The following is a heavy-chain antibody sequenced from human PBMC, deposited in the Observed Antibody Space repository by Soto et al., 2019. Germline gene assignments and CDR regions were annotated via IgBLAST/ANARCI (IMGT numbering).Heavy chain of an antibody. V-gene: IGHV1-46*01. CDR3: AREQLVGATGY. CDR1: GYTFTSYY. CDR2: INPSGGST. D-gene: IGHD1-26*01. Sequence: ASVKVSCKASGYTFTSYYMHWVRQAPGEGLEGMGIINPSGGSTGYAQKFQGRVTMTRDTSTSTVYMELSSLRSEDTAVYYCAREQLVGATGYWGEGILVPVSP. J-gene: IGHJ4*02.